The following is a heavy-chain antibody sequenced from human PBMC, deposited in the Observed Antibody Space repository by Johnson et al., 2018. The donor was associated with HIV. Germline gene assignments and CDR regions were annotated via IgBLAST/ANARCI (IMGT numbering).Heavy chain of an antibody. CDR1: GFTFDDYA. CDR2: ISWNSGSI. J-gene: IGHJ3*01. D-gene: IGHD6-19*01. V-gene: IGHV3-9*01. CDR3: AKDRAVARWDAFAL. Sequence: VQLVESGGGLVQPGRSLRLSCAASGFTFDDYAMHWVRQAPGKGLEWVSGISWNSGSIGYADSVKGRFTISRDNAKNSLYLQMSSLRAEDTALYYCAKDRAVARWDAFALWGQGTMVTVSS.